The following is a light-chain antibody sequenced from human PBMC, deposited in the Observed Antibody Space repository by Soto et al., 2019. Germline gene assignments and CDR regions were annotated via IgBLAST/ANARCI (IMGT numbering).Light chain of an antibody. V-gene: IGLV2-23*01. CDR2: EGS. CDR3: CSYAGSSTYV. Sequence: QSALTQPASVSGSPGQSITISCTGTSNDLGSYNLVSWYQQHPGKAPKLVIYEGSKRPSGVSNRFSGSKSGNTASLTISGLQAEDEADYYCCSYAGSSTYVFGTGTKVTVL. J-gene: IGLJ1*01. CDR1: SNDLGSYNL.